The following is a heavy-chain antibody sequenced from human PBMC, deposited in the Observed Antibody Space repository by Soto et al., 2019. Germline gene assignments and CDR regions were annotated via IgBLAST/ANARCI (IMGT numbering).Heavy chain of an antibody. CDR2: ISGNGGKT. CDR3: SKATTYYFGSGSSPFDA. J-gene: IGHJ4*02. V-gene: IGHV3-23*01. CDR1: GVPFSTYA. D-gene: IGHD3-10*01. Sequence: GXFRSLSCSAAGVPFSTYAMTWVRPPTGKGLEWVSAISGNGGKTYYAASVKGRFTMSRDNSKNTLYLQMNSLRADDTAIYYWSKATTYYFGSGSSPFDAGGPGTLGT.